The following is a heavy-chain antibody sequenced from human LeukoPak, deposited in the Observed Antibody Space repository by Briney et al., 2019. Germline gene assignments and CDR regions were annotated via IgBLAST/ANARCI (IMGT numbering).Heavy chain of an antibody. V-gene: IGHV3-7*01. J-gene: IGHJ4*02. CDR1: GFTFSSYE. CDR2: IKQDGSEK. Sequence: GGSLRLSCAASGFTFSSYEMNWVRQAPGKGLEWVANIKQDGSEKYYVDSVKGRFTISRDNAKNSLYLQMNSLRAEDTAVYYCARDLNYYGSGSSFDYWGQGTLVTVSS. D-gene: IGHD3-10*01. CDR3: ARDLNYYGSGSSFDY.